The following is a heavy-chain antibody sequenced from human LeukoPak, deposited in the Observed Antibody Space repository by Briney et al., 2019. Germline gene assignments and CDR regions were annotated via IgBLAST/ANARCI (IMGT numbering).Heavy chain of an antibody. CDR2: IKQDGSEK. J-gene: IGHJ4*02. CDR1: GFTFSSYW. D-gene: IGHD3-22*01. V-gene: IGHV3-7*01. Sequence: GGSLRLSCAASGFTFSSYWMSWVRQAPGKGLEWVANIKQDGSEKYYVDSVKGRFTISRDNAKNSLYLQMNSLRAEDTAVYYCARDSAVVVITTAFDYWGQGTLVTVSS. CDR3: ARDSAVVVITTAFDY.